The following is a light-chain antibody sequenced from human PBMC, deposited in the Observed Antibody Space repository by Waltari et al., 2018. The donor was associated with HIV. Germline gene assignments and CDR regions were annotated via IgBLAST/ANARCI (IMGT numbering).Light chain of an antibody. J-gene: IGKJ4*01. Sequence: LTQSPXTLXLXXGERATLXXXXXXXXTSSFLSWYQQKPGQAPRPLIYGAYSRATXIPDRFSGGGSGTDFTLTISRLEPEXFAVYYCQQXGXXPLTFGGX. V-gene: IGKV3-20*01. CDR2: GAY. CDR3: QQXGXXPLT. CDR1: XXXTSSF.